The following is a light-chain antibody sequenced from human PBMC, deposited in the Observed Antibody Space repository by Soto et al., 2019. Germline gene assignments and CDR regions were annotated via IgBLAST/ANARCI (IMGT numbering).Light chain of an antibody. CDR2: EVS. Sequence: QSALTQPASVSGSPGQSITISCTGTSSDVGGYNYVSWYQQHPGKAPKLMIYEVSNRPSGVSNRFSGSKSGNTASLTISGLQAEAEADYYCSSYTRNSTLVFGGGPKLTVL. V-gene: IGLV2-14*01. J-gene: IGLJ2*01. CDR3: SSYTRNSTLV. CDR1: SSDVGGYNY.